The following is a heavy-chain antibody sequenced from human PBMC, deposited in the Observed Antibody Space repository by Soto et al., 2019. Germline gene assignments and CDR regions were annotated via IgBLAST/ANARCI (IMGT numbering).Heavy chain of an antibody. D-gene: IGHD3-3*01. CDR3: ARDEGNSGVGWFDP. V-gene: IGHV3-21*01. Sequence: EVQLVESGGGLVKPGGSLRLSCAASGFTFSSYSMNWVRQAPGKGLEWVSSISSSSSYIYYADSVKGRFTISRDNAKNSLYLKMTSLRAEDTAVYYCARDEGNSGVGWFDPWGQGTLVTVSS. CDR2: ISSSSSYI. CDR1: GFTFSSYS. J-gene: IGHJ5*02.